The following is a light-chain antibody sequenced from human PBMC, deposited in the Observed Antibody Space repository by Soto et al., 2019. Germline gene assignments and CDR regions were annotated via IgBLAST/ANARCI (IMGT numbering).Light chain of an antibody. V-gene: IGKV3-11*01. CDR3: QQRTNWPPKLA. Sequence: EIVLTQSPATLSVSPGETATVSCRASQSISKYLAWYQQKPGQTPRRLVYNSSNRAAGIPARFSGSGSGTDFTLTIARLEPEDFAVYYCQQRTNWPPKLAFGGGTRVE. CDR2: NSS. CDR1: QSISKY. J-gene: IGKJ4*01.